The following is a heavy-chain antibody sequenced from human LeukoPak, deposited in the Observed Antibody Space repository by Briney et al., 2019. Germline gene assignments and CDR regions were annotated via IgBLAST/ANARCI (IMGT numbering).Heavy chain of an antibody. CDR3: ASDFTMVRGVITAFDI. V-gene: IGHV3-30*19. J-gene: IGHJ3*02. Sequence: GGSLRLSCAASGFTFSSYGMHWVRQAPGKGLEWVAVISYDGSNKYYADSVKGRFTISRDNSKNTLYLQMNSLRAEDTAVYYCASDFTMVRGVITAFDIWGQGTMVTVSS. D-gene: IGHD3-10*01. CDR2: ISYDGSNK. CDR1: GFTFSSYG.